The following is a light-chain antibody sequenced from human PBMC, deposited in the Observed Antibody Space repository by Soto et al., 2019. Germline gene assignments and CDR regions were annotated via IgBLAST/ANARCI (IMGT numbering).Light chain of an antibody. J-gene: IGKJ4*01. Sequence: IVKTQSPATVSVSPGERATLSCRASQSVSSDLAWYHQKPGQPPRLLSYGASTRATGIPARFSGSGSGTDFTLTINSLEPEDFAVYYCQQRAKWPSLTFGGGTKVDI. V-gene: IGKV3-15*01. CDR1: QSVSSD. CDR2: GAS. CDR3: QQRAKWPSLT.